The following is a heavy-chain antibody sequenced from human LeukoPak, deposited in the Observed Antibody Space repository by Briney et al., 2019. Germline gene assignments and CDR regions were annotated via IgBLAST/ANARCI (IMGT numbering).Heavy chain of an antibody. CDR3: ARGSGYGSGWDPY. D-gene: IGHD6-19*01. V-gene: IGHV3-33*01. J-gene: IGHJ4*02. CDR2: IWYDGSNK. Sequence: GRSLRLSCAASGFTFSSYGMHWVRQAPGKGLEWVAVIWYDGSNKYYADSVKGRFTISRDNSKNTLYLQMNSLRAEDTAVYYCARGSGYGSGWDPYWGQGTLVTVSS. CDR1: GFTFSSYG.